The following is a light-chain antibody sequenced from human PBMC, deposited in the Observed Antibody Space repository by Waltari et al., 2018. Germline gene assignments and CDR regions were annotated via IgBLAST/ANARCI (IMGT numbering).Light chain of an antibody. Sequence: DIQMTQSPSSLSASVGDSVTITCRASQSISGYLNWYQQKPGKAPRLLIYATSSLQSGVPSRFSGSGSGSDFTLTISSLQPEDFATYYCQQSYSTPPWTFGQGTKVEI. CDR1: QSISGY. J-gene: IGKJ1*01. CDR3: QQSYSTPPWT. V-gene: IGKV1-39*01. CDR2: ATS.